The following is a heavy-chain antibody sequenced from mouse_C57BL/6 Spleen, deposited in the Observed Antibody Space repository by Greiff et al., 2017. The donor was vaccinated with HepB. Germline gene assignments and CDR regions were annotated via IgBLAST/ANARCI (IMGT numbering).Heavy chain of an antibody. CDR2: INPYNGGT. CDR1: GYTFTDYY. CDR3: AREELTGTWFAY. V-gene: IGHV1-19*01. D-gene: IGHD4-1*01. Sequence: VQLQQSGPVLVKPGASVKMSCKASGYTFTDYYMNWVKQSHGKSLEWIGVINPYNGGTSYNQKFKGKATLTVDKSSSPAYMELNSLTSEDSPVYYCAREELTGTWFAYWGQGTLVTVSA. J-gene: IGHJ3*01.